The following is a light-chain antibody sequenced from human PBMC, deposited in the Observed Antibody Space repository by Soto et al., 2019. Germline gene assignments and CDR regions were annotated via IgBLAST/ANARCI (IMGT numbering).Light chain of an antibody. Sequence: QSALTQPASESGSPGQSITISCTGTSSDVGSYNLVSWYQHHPGKAPKLMIYEGSKRPSGVSNRFSGSKSGNTASLTISGLQAEDEADYYCCSYAGSSTWVFGGGIKLTVL. CDR3: CSYAGSSTWV. CDR1: SSDVGSYNL. J-gene: IGLJ3*02. V-gene: IGLV2-23*01. CDR2: EGS.